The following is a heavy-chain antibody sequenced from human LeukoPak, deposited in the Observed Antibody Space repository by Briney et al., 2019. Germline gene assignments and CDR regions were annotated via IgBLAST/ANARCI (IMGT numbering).Heavy chain of an antibody. CDR3: ARDGAVAGYFDY. V-gene: IGHV4-4*07. CDR1: GDSVSTYY. Sequence: SETLSLTCTVSGDSVSTYYCNWLRQPAGKGLEWIGRIYTSGSTNYNPSLKSRVTMSVDTSKNQFSLKLSSVTAADTGVYYCARDGAVAGYFDYWGQGTLVTVSS. CDR2: IYTSGST. J-gene: IGHJ4*02. D-gene: IGHD6-19*01.